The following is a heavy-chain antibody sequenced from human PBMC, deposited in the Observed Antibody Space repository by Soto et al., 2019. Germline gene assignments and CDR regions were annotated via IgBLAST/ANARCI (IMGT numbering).Heavy chain of an antibody. CDR3: ASITMVRGTFDP. Sequence: PSETLSLTCAVSGYSISSGYYWGWIRQPPGKGLEWIGSIYHSGSTYYNPSLKSRVTMSVDTSKNQFSLKLSSVTAADTAVYYCASITMVRGTFDPWGQGTLVTVSS. CDR1: GYSISSGYY. J-gene: IGHJ5*02. D-gene: IGHD3-10*01. V-gene: IGHV4-38-2*01. CDR2: IYHSGST.